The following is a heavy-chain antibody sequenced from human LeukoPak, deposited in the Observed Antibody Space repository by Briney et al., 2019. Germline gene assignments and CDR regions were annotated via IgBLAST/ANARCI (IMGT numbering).Heavy chain of an antibody. CDR3: ARDDNYGSGQPDD. D-gene: IGHD3-10*01. Sequence: ASVKVSCKASGYTFTGYYMHWVRQAPGQGLEWMGWISGYNGNTNYAQKFQGRVTMTTDTSTSTVYMELRSLRSDDTAVYYCARDDNYGSGQPDDWGQGTLVTVSS. J-gene: IGHJ4*02. CDR1: GYTFTGYY. CDR2: ISGYNGNT. V-gene: IGHV1-18*04.